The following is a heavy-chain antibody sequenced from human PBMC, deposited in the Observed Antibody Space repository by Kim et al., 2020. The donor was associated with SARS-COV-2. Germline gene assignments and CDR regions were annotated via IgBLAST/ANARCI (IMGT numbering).Heavy chain of an antibody. V-gene: IGHV3-53*01. CDR1: GFTVSSNY. Sequence: GGSLRLSCAASGFTVSSNYMSWVRQAPGKGLEWVGVIYSGGNGCSADSAKSLLSISRDNRDNTLYLHMHSLNTEKTAEKDVSRDTVEADVFDTRDQGA. CDR2: IYSGGNG. D-gene: IGHD4-4*01. CDR3: SRDTVEADVFDT. J-gene: IGHJ4*03.